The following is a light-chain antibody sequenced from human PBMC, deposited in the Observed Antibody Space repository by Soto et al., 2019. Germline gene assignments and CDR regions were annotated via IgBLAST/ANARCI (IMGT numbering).Light chain of an antibody. J-gene: IGKJ2*01. CDR1: QSISTW. CDR2: KAS. CDR3: QQYDTSPYT. Sequence: DIQMTQSPSTLSAAVGATVTITCRASQSISTWLAWYQQKPGKAPNLLIYKASTLHSGVPSRFSGSGSGTEFTLTITSLQPEDLATYFCQQYDTSPYTFGQGTMLEIK. V-gene: IGKV1-5*03.